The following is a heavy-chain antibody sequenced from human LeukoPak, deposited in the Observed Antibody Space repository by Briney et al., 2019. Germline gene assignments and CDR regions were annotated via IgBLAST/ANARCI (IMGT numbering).Heavy chain of an antibody. V-gene: IGHV3-48*01. J-gene: IGHJ3*02. D-gene: IGHD5-18*01. Sequence: GGSLRLSCAASGFTFSSYSMNWVRQAPGKGLEWVSYISSSSSTIYYADSVKGRFTISRDNSKNTLFLQMNSLGAEDTAVYYCARLASYGFDAFDIWGQGTMATVSS. CDR1: GFTFSSYS. CDR3: ARLASYGFDAFDI. CDR2: ISSSSSTI.